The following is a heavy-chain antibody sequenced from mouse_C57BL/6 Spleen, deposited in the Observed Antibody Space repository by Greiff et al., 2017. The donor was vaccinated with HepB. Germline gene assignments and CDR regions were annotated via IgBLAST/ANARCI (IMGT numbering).Heavy chain of an antibody. Sequence: VQLQESGAELVRPGASVTLSCKASGYTFTDYEMHWVKQTPVHGLEWIGAIDPETGGTAYNQKFKGKAILTADKSSSTAYMELRSLTSEDSAVYYCTKGVLTMDYWGQGTSVTVSS. CDR2: IDPETGGT. J-gene: IGHJ4*01. V-gene: IGHV1-15*01. CDR3: TKGVLTMDY. CDR1: GYTFTDYE.